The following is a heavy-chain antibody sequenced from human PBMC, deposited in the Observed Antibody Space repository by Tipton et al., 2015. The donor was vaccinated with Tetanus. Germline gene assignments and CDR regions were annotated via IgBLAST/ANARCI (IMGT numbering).Heavy chain of an antibody. CDR1: GGSFGHYY. CDR2: INHDGRS. D-gene: IGHD3-9*01. CDR3: ARATRDYHILTGYRRTFDP. J-gene: IGHJ5*02. Sequence: PGLVKPSETLSLTCVVYGGSFGHYYWTWIRQPPGKGLEWIGEINHDGRSNYNPSLKSRVTISVDTSKNQFSLKLSSVTAADTAVYYCARATRDYHILTGYRRTFDPWGQGTLVTVSS. V-gene: IGHV4-34*09.